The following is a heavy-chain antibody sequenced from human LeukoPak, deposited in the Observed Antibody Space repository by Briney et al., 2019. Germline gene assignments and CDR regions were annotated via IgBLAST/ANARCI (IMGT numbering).Heavy chain of an antibody. J-gene: IGHJ4*02. D-gene: IGHD3-10*01. V-gene: IGHV3-9*01. CDR1: GFTFDDYA. CDR2: SSWNSGSI. Sequence: GGSLRLSCAASGFTFDDYAMHWVRQAPGKGLEWVSGSSWNSGSIGYADSVKGRFTISRDNAKNSLYLQMNSLRAEDTALYCCAKDIFYGSGSYFRFPDYWGQGTLVTVSS. CDR3: AKDIFYGSGSYFRFPDY.